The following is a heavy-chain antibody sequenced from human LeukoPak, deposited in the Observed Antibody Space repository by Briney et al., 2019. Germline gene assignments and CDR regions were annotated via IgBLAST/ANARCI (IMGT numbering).Heavy chain of an antibody. CDR3: ARHSGPGGDGYNYEDY. J-gene: IGHJ4*02. D-gene: IGHD5-12*01. CDR2: IYPGDSDT. V-gene: IGHV5-51*01. Sequence: GESLKISCKGSGYSFTSYWIGWVRQMPGKGPEWMGIIYPGDSDTRYSPSFQGQVTISADKSISTAYLQWSSLKASDTAMYYCARHSGPGGDGYNYEDYWGQGTLVTVSS. CDR1: GYSFTSYW.